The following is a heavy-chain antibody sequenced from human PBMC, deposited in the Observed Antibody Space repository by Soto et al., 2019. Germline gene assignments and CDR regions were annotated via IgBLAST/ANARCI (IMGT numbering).Heavy chain of an antibody. CDR2: ISRDGGTK. CDR1: GFTVSTYG. V-gene: IGHV3-30*03. CDR3: TGEVASGY. D-gene: IGHD2-8*02. J-gene: IGHJ4*02. Sequence: QVQLVESGGGVVQPGRSLRLSCAVSGFTVSTYGMHWVRQAPGKGLEWVAVISRDGGTKYYADSVKGRCTISRDNSRNTMFLEMNSLRSDDMAVYYCTGEVASGYWGQGTLVTVS.